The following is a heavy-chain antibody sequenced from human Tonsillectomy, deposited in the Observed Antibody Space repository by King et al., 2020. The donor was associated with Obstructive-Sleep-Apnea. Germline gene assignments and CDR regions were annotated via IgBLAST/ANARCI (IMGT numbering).Heavy chain of an antibody. Sequence: VQLVESGGGLVQPGGSLRLSCVASGFTFRTQSMTWVRQAPGKGLEWVSYISRDSSTTYYADSVKGRFTISRDNAKNSLYLQMSSLRAADTAVYDCARLVDDYGDYVNWYFDRWGRGTLVTVSS. D-gene: IGHD4-17*01. CDR1: GFTFRTQS. V-gene: IGHV3-48*01. J-gene: IGHJ2*01. CDR3: ARLVDDYGDYVNWYFDR. CDR2: ISRDSSTT.